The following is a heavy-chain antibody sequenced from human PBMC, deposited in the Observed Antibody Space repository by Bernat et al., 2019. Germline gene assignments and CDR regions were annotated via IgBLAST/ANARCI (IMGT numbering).Heavy chain of an antibody. Sequence: EVQLVESGGGLVQPGGSLRLSCAASGFTFSSHWMHWVRQAPGKGLVWVSRTDPDGLSKSYADSMKGRFTISRDSAKSTLYLQMESLRAEDTAMYYCVRDRTSSGNYYHPLFDYWGRGTLVTVSS. CDR3: VRDRTSSGNYYHPLFDY. V-gene: IGHV3-74*01. CDR2: TDPDGLSK. D-gene: IGHD3-10*01. J-gene: IGHJ4*02. CDR1: GFTFSSHW.